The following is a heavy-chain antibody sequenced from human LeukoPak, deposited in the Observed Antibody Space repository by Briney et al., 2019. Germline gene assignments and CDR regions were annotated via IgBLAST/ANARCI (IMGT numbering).Heavy chain of an antibody. J-gene: IGHJ4*02. CDR2: ISGSGGST. V-gene: IGHV3-23*01. CDR1: GFTFSSYA. Sequence: GGSLRLSCAASGFTFSSYAMSWVRQAPGKGLEWVSAISGSGGSTYYADSVKGRFTISRDNSKNTLYLQMNSLRAEDTAVYYCAKDSSIMITFGGVIVTGELDYWGQGTLATVSS. D-gene: IGHD3-16*02. CDR3: AKDSSIMITFGGVIVTGELDY.